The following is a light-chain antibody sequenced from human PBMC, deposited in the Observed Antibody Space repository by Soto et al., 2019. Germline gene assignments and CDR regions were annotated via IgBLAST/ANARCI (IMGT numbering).Light chain of an antibody. Sequence: DVPMTQSPSAMSASVGDRVTITCRASQDISRFVAWFQQKPGKAPERLIYDTSSLQPGVPSRFSGSGSGTEFTLAISGLQPEDFATYYCLQHNNYPYTFGQGTKLEI. CDR1: QDISRF. CDR3: LQHNNYPYT. V-gene: IGKV1-17*03. CDR2: DTS. J-gene: IGKJ2*01.